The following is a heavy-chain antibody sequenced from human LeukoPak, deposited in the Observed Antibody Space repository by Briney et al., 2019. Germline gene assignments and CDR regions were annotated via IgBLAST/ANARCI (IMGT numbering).Heavy chain of an antibody. V-gene: IGHV3-21*01. J-gene: IGHJ6*04. Sequence: GGSLRLSCAASGFTFNSYSMNWVRQAPGKGLEWVSSVSGSNSYIYYADSMKGRFTISRDNAKNSLYLQMNSLRAEDTAVYYCAELGITMIGGVWGKGTTVTISS. CDR3: AELGITMIGGV. CDR1: GFTFNSYS. CDR2: VSGSNSYI. D-gene: IGHD3-10*02.